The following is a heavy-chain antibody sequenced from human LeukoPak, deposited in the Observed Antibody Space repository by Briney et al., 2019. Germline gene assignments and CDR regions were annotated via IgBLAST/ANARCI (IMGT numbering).Heavy chain of an antibody. CDR1: GFTFSSYS. J-gene: IGHJ4*02. V-gene: IGHV3-21*01. Sequence: GGSLRLSCTASGFTFSSYSMNWVRQAPGKGLEWVSSISTSSSYIYYADSVKGRFTISRDNARNSLYLQMNTLRAEDTAVYYCAKEEPGYYFDYWGQGTLVTVSS. CDR2: ISTSSSYI. CDR3: AKEEPGYYFDY. D-gene: IGHD1-26*01.